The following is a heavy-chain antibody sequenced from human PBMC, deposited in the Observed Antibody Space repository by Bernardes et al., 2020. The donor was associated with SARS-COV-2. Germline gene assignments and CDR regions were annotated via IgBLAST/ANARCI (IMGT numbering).Heavy chain of an antibody. V-gene: IGHV3-30-3*01. CDR3: ARDWDYGESGYYYGVDV. Sequence: SLHCAASGFTSKTYAMHWVRQAPGKGLEWVAFISFDGSNKYYADSVKGRFTISRDNSRNTLYLLMNSLRPEDTAVYYCARDWDYGESGYYYGVDVWGQGTTVNVSS. CDR1: GFTSKTYA. D-gene: IGHD4-17*01. CDR2: ISFDGSNK. J-gene: IGHJ6*02.